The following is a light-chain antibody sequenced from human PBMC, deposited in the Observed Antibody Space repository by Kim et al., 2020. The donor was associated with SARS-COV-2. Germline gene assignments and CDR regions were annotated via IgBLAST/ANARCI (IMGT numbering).Light chain of an antibody. Sequence: QAGLTQPPSVSKGLRQTATLTCIGNSKNVGNEGAAWLQQHQGHLFYRDNNRPSGISERLSASRSGNTASLTITGLQPEDEADYYCSAWDTSLSAWVFGGGTQLTVL. CDR1: SKNVGNEG. CDR2: RDN. CDR3: SAWDTSLSAWV. V-gene: IGLV10-54*01. J-gene: IGLJ3*02.